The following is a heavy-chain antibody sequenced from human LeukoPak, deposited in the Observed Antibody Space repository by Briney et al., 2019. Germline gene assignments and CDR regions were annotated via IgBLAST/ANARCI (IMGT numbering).Heavy chain of an antibody. CDR2: LNWNGGTT. D-gene: IGHD4-11*01. Sequence: GGSLRLSCAASGFTFDDNGMSWVRQAPGKGLEWVSGLNWNGGTTGYADSVKGRFTISRDNAKNFLYLQMNSLRAEDTALYYCARGGLQGQIDYWGQGTLVTVSS. CDR1: GFTFDDNG. CDR3: ARGGLQGQIDY. J-gene: IGHJ4*02. V-gene: IGHV3-20*04.